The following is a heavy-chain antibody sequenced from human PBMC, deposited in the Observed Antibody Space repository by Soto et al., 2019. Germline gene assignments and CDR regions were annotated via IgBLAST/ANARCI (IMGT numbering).Heavy chain of an antibody. Sequence: HLQLQESGPGLVKPSETLSLTCTVSGDSISSNTYYWGWIRQPPGKGLEWIGSFSYGGSTYYNPSLKSRLTRSVDTSTNQFSLKLSSVTDADTAIYFCARHDSDYLSWFDYWGQGTLVTVSS. CDR1: GDSISSNTYY. D-gene: IGHD4-4*01. CDR2: FSYGGST. J-gene: IGHJ4*02. CDR3: ARHDSDYLSWFDY. V-gene: IGHV4-39*01.